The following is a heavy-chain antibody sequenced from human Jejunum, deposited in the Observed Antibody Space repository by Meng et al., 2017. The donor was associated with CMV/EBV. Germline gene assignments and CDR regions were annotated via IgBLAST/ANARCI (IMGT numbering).Heavy chain of an antibody. Sequence: TFADHAMHWVRQAPGKGLEWVSGITWNGVTIGYADSVKGRFTISRDNAKNSVYLQMNSLRAEDTALYYCARDYQLYYYHYYGMDVWGQGTTVTVSS. CDR2: ITWNGVTI. CDR3: ARDYQLYYYHYYGMDV. V-gene: IGHV3-9*01. J-gene: IGHJ6*02. CDR1: TFADHA. D-gene: IGHD2-2*01.